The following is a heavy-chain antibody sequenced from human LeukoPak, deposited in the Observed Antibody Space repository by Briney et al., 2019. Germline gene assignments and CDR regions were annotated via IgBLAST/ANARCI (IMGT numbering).Heavy chain of an antibody. CDR3: ARDPPGIAASGTGG. Sequence: GGSLRLSRAASGFTVSNNYMNWVRQAPGKGLEWVSLIYSGGTTKYADSVKGRFTISRDNSKNTLYLQMNSLRVEDTAMYYCARDPPGIAASGTGGWGQGTRVTVSS. CDR2: IYSGGTT. J-gene: IGHJ4*02. D-gene: IGHD6-13*01. V-gene: IGHV3-53*01. CDR1: GFTVSNNY.